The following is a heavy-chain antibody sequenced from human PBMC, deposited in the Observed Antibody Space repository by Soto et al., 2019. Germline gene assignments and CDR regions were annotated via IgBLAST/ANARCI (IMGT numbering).Heavy chain of an antibody. J-gene: IGHJ4*02. D-gene: IGHD6-19*01. V-gene: IGHV1-2*02. CDR2: INPNSGGT. CDR3: ARPLYSSSGY. Sequence: GASVKVSCKASGYIFTGYYMHWVRQAPGQGLEWMGWINPNSGGTNYAQRFQGRVTMTRDTSISTAYMELSRLRSDDTAVYYRARPLYSSSGYWGQGTLVTVSS. CDR1: GYIFTGYY.